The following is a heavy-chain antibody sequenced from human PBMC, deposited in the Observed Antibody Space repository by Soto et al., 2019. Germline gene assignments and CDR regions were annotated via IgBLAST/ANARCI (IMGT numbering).Heavy chain of an antibody. Sequence: GASVKVSCKASGYTFTSYGISWVRQAPGQGLEWMGWISAYNGNTNYAQKLQGRVTMTTDTSTSTAYMELRSLRSDDTSVYYCARDRPEYYYYGMDVWGQGTTVTVSS. CDR1: GYTFTSYG. V-gene: IGHV1-18*04. CDR3: ARDRPEYYYYGMDV. CDR2: ISAYNGNT. J-gene: IGHJ6*02. D-gene: IGHD6-6*01.